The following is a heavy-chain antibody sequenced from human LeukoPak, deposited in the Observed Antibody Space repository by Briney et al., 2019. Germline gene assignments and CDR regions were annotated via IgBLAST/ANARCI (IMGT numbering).Heavy chain of an antibody. J-gene: IGHJ1*01. CDR1: GGTFSSYA. V-gene: IGHV1-69*05. CDR2: IIPIFGTA. Sequence: GASVKVSCKASGGTFSSYAISWVRQAPGQGLEWMGGIIPIFGTANYAQKFQGRVTITTDESTSTAYMELSSLRSEDTAVYYCVEDPYSGGDCYSSEYFQHWGQGTLVTVSS. D-gene: IGHD2-21*02. CDR3: VEDPYSGGDCYSSEYFQH.